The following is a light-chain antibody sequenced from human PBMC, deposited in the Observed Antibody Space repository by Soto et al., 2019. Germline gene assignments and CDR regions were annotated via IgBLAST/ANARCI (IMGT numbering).Light chain of an antibody. CDR2: GTS. J-gene: IGKJ1*01. CDR1: QAVSNSC. CDR3: QQYGSAPWT. V-gene: IGKV3-20*01. Sequence: ETELTQSPGSLSLSLGDRATLSCRASQAVSNSCLAWYQQKPGQAPRLLIYGTSSMASGIPDRFSGSGSGTDFTLTIDRLEPEDVVIYYCQQYGSAPWTFGQGTKVEIK.